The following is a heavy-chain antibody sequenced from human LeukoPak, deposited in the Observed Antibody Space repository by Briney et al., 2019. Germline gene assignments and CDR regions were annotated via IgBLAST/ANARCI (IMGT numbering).Heavy chain of an antibody. CDR3: ARYYYDSSGYYPTYYFDY. CDR2: IYYSGST. Sequence: SETLSLTCTVSGGSISSYYWSWIRQPLGKGLEWIGYIYYSGSTNYNPSLKSRVTISVDTSKNQFSLKLSSVTAADTAVYYCARYYYDSSGYYPTYYFDYWGQGTLVTVSS. CDR1: GGSISSYY. D-gene: IGHD3-22*01. V-gene: IGHV4-59*01. J-gene: IGHJ4*02.